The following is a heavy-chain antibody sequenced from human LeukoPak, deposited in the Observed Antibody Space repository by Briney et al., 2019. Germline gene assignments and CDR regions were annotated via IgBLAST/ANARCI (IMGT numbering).Heavy chain of an antibody. D-gene: IGHD3-9*01. CDR2: ISGSGGST. CDR1: GFTFSSYG. CDR3: AKGPENFDWLLADY. Sequence: PGGSLRLSCAASGFTFSSYGMSWVRQAPGKGLEWVSAISGSGGSTYYADSVKGRFTISRDNSKNTPYLQMNSLRAEDTAVYYCAKGPENFDWLLADYWGQGTLVTVSS. J-gene: IGHJ4*02. V-gene: IGHV3-23*01.